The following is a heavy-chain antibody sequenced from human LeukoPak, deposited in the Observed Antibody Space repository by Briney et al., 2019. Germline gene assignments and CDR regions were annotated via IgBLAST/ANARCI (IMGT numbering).Heavy chain of an antibody. CDR3: VRGSYGAYDY. CDR2: ISSDSSYI. V-gene: IGHV3-21*01. D-gene: IGHD4-17*01. CDR1: GYNFNTYT. Sequence: GGSLRLSCAASGYNFNTYTMNWVRQAPGKGLEWVSSISSDSSYIYYADAVHGRFTVSRDNAKYSLYLQMNSLRAEDTAVYYCVRGSYGAYDYWGQGSLVTVSS. J-gene: IGHJ4*02.